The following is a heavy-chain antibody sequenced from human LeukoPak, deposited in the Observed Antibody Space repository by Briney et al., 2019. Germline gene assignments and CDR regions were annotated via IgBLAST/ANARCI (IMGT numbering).Heavy chain of an antibody. Sequence: GGSLRLSCAASGFTFSNDGMSWVRQAPGKGLEWVSSISGSGGTTYYADSVKGRFTISRDNSKNTLYLQMNSLRAEDTAIYYCAKAEENSVNYFPFHHWGQGTQVTVSS. CDR3: AKAEENSVNYFPFHH. D-gene: IGHD1-26*01. J-gene: IGHJ1*01. V-gene: IGHV3-23*01. CDR2: ISGSGGTT. CDR1: GFTFSNDG.